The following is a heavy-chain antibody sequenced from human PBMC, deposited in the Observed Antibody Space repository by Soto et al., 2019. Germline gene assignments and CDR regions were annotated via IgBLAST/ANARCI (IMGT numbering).Heavy chain of an antibody. V-gene: IGHV4-59*01. J-gene: IGHJ5*02. Sequence: SETLSLTCTVSGGSISSYYWSWIRQPPGKGLEWIGYIYYSGSTNYNPSLKSRVTISVDTSKNQFSLKLSSVTAADTAVYYCARGKVNHWFDPWGQGTLVTVSS. CDR1: GGSISSYY. CDR3: ARGKVNHWFDP. CDR2: IYYSGST.